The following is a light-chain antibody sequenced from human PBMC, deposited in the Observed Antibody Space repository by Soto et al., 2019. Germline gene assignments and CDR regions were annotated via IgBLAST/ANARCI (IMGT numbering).Light chain of an antibody. CDR2: AAP. CDR1: QSISTY. J-gene: IGKJ1*01. CDR3: QQSYSSPRT. Sequence: DIQMTQSPSSLSASVGDSVTITCRASQSISTYLNWYQLKPGNAPKLLLSAAPGFQSEVPSNFSGSGSGTDFTLTISSLHPEDFATYYCQQSYSSPRTFGQGTKVEIK. V-gene: IGKV1-39*01.